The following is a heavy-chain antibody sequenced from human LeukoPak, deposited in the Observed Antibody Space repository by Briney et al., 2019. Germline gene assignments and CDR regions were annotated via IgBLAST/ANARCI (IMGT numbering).Heavy chain of an antibody. CDR3: ARDSGRIHGYYYGMDV. D-gene: IGHD1-1*01. CDR1: GGSISSYY. Sequence: KPSETLSLTCTVSGGSISSYYWSWIRQPPGKGLEWIGYIYYSGSTNYNPSLKSRVTISVDTSKNQFSLKLSSVTAADTAVYYCARDSGRIHGYYYGMDVWGQGTTVTVSS. J-gene: IGHJ6*02. CDR2: IYYSGST. V-gene: IGHV4-59*01.